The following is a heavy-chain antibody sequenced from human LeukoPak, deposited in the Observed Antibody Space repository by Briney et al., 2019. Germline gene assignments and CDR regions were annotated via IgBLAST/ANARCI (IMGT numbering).Heavy chain of an antibody. CDR1: GFTFSGSA. CDR2: IRSKANGYAT. D-gene: IGHD3-10*01. Sequence: QAGGSLRLSCAASGFTFSGSAMHWVRQASGKGLEWVGRIRSKANGYATAYAASVKGRFTISRDDSKNTAYLQMNSLKTEDTAVYYCYTYYCGSGSYNPPFYFDYWGQGTLVTVSS. CDR3: YTYYCGSGSYNPPFYFDY. J-gene: IGHJ4*02. V-gene: IGHV3-73*01.